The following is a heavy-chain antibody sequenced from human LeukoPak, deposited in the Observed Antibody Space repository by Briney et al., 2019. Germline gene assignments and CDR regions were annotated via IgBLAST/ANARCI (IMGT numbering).Heavy chain of an antibody. D-gene: IGHD4-17*01. CDR2: IYTSGST. V-gene: IGHV4-61*02. CDR1: GGSISSGSYY. CDR3: ARSRTTGGRGRVYYYYGMDV. Sequence: NPSQTLSLTCTVSGGSISSGSYYWSWIRQPAGKGLEWIGRIYTSGSTNYNPSLKSRVTISVDTFKNQFSLKLSSVTAADTAVYYCARSRTTGGRGRVYYYYGMDVWGQGTTVTVSS. J-gene: IGHJ6*02.